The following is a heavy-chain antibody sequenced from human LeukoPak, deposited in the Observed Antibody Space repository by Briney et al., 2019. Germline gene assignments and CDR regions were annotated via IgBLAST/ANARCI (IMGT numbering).Heavy chain of an antibody. CDR3: AKISSP. CDR1: GFVFSSFG. V-gene: IGHV3-30*02. Sequence: GGSLRLAWVAAGFVFSSFGIHWGRQPPGKGLEWVAFIRYGGTTKFHADSMKGRFTISRDNSRNMLYLEMNSLRPEDTAVYYCAKISSPWGQGPLVTVSS. J-gene: IGHJ5*02. CDR2: IRYGGTTK. D-gene: IGHD3-3*02.